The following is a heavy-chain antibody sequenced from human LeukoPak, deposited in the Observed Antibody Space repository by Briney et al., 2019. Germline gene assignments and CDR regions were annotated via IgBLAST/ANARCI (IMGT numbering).Heavy chain of an antibody. D-gene: IGHD3-3*01. CDR3: AKDLMVIIVSGAFDI. CDR2: ISSSGGNT. J-gene: IGHJ3*02. V-gene: IGHV3-23*01. Sequence: GGSLRLSCAASGFTFSTYAMHWVRQAPGKGLEWVSAISSSGGNTYYADSVKGRFTIPRDSSKNTLYLQMNSLRAEDTAVYYCAKDLMVIIVSGAFDIWGQGTMVTVSS. CDR1: GFTFSTYA.